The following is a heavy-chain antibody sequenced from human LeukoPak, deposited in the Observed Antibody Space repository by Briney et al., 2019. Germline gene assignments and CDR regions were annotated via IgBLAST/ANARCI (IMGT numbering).Heavy chain of an antibody. D-gene: IGHD3-22*01. Sequence: GGSLRLSCAASGFTFSSYSMNWVRQARGKGLEWGSSISSSSSYIYYAESVKGRFTISRDNAKNSLYLQMNSLRAEDTAVYYCARAGWLSIDYWGQGTLVTVSS. V-gene: IGHV3-21*01. CDR2: ISSSSSYI. CDR3: ARAGWLSIDY. CDR1: GFTFSSYS. J-gene: IGHJ4*02.